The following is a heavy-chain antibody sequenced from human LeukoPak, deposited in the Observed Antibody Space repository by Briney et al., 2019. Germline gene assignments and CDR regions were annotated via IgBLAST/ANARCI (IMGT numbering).Heavy chain of an antibody. CDR3: ARLKELGLLY. D-gene: IGHD1-7*01. J-gene: IGHJ4*02. Sequence: GGSLRLSCPASGFTFSSYAMSWVRQAPGKGLEWVSYISSSGSTIYYADSVKGRFTISRDNAKNSLYLQMNSLRAEDTAVYYCARLKELGLLYWGQGTLVTVSS. CDR1: GFTFSSYA. CDR2: ISSSGSTI. V-gene: IGHV3-48*04.